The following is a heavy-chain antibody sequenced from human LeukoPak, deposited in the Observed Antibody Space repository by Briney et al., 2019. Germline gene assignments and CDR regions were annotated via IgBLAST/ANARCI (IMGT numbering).Heavy chain of an antibody. V-gene: IGHV1-8*01. Sequence: GASVKVSCKASGYSFAISDINWVRQATGQGLGWMGWMDPNSGSTGYAQKFQGRVTMTRSTSISTAYMELSSLRSDDTAVYYCARDMSDYGDYGGAADAFDIWGQGTMVTVSS. CDR3: ARDMSDYGDYGGAADAFDI. D-gene: IGHD4-17*01. CDR2: MDPNSGST. CDR1: GYSFAISD. J-gene: IGHJ3*02.